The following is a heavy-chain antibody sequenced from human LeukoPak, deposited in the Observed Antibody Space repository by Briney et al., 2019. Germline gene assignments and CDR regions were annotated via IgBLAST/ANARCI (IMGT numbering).Heavy chain of an antibody. CDR1: GGSISSYY. Sequence: SSETLSLTCTVSGGSISSYYWSWIRQPPGKGLEWIVYIYYSGSTNYNPSLKSRVTVSVDTSKNQFSLKLSSVTAADTAVYYCARHMGLGYSYGYPYFDYWGQGTLVTVSS. J-gene: IGHJ4*02. V-gene: IGHV4-59*08. D-gene: IGHD5-18*01. CDR2: IYYSGST. CDR3: ARHMGLGYSYGYPYFDY.